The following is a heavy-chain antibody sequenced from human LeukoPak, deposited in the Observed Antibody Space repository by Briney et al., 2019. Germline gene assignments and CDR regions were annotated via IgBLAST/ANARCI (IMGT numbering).Heavy chain of an antibody. Sequence: ASVKVSCKASGDNFSSYVITWVRQAPGQGLEWMGRIIPTLDVANFAQKFKGRVTITADKFTNTAHLELSSLRSEDTAVYYCASGQDYYGSGTQLFPRPYYYYGMDVWGQGTTVTVSS. V-gene: IGHV1-69*04. J-gene: IGHJ6*02. CDR3: ASGQDYYGSGTQLFPRPYYYYGMDV. CDR2: IIPTLDVA. D-gene: IGHD3-10*01. CDR1: GDNFSSYV.